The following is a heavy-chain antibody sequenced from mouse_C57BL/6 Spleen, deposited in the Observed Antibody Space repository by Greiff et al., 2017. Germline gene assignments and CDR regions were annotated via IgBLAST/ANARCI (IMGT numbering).Heavy chain of an antibody. J-gene: IGHJ4*01. CDR3: ARDGSLSYAMDY. CDR2: IHPNSGST. D-gene: IGHD1-1*01. Sequence: VQLQQPGAELVKPGASVKLSCKASGYTFTSYWMHWVKQRPGQGLEWIGMIHPNSGSTNYNEKFKSKATLTVDKSSSTAYMQLSSLTSEDSAVYYCARDGSLSYAMDYWGQGTSVTVSS. CDR1: GYTFTSYW. V-gene: IGHV1-64*01.